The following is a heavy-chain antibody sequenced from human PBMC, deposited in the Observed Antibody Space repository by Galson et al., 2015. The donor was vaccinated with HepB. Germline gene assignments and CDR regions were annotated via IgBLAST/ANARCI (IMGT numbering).Heavy chain of an antibody. Sequence: SLRLSCAASGFTFSSYAMHWVRQAPGKGLEWVAVISYDGNNKYYADSVKGRFTISRDNSKNTLYLQMNSLRAEDTAVYYCVQPGNYYDSSGYWGLCYWGQGTLVTVSS. D-gene: IGHD3-22*01. J-gene: IGHJ4*02. CDR1: GFTFSSYA. CDR2: ISYDGNNK. V-gene: IGHV3-30-3*01. CDR3: VQPGNYYDSSGYWGLCY.